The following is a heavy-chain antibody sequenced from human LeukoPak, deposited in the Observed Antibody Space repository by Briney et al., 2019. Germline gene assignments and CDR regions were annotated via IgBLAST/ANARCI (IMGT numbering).Heavy chain of an antibody. CDR3: ARVAVAGTRYRWFDP. Sequence: GGSLRLSCAASGFTFSSYSMNWVRQAPGKGLEWVSSISSSSSYIYYADSVKGRFTISRGNAKNSLYLQMNSLRAEDTAVYYCARVAVAGTRYRWFDPWGQGTLVTVSS. CDR1: GFTFSSYS. V-gene: IGHV3-21*01. D-gene: IGHD6-19*01. J-gene: IGHJ5*02. CDR2: ISSSSSYI.